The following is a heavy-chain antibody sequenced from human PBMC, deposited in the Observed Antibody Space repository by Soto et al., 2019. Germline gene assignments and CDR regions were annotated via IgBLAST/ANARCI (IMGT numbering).Heavy chain of an antibody. J-gene: IGHJ4*02. V-gene: IGHV3-23*01. D-gene: IGHD1-26*01. CDR1: GFTFSSYA. CDR2: ISDDALST. Sequence: EVQLLESGGGLVQPGGSLRLSCVASGFTFSSYAMSWVRQAPGRGLEWVSTISDDALSTYYADSVKGRFTITRDNSKSTLYLQMSSQRTEDTSVYFLAFPWEVPMSVAHNWGQGTLVTVSS. CDR3: AFPWEVPMSVAHN.